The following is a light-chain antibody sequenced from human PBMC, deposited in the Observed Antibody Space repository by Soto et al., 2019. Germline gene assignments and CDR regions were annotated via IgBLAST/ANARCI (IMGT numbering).Light chain of an antibody. CDR2: GAS. CDR1: QSVSSD. J-gene: IGKJ1*01. CDR3: QQYNNWPRT. V-gene: IGKV3-15*01. Sequence: EIVMTQSPATLSVSPGERATLSCSASQSVSSDLAWYHQKPGQAPRLLIYGASTRATGIPARFSGSGSGTEFTLTINSLQSEDFAVYYCQQYNNWPRTFGQGTKVHIK.